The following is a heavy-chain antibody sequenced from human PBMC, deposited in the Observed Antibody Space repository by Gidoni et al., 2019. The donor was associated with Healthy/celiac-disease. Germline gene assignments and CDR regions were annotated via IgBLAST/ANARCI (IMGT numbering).Heavy chain of an antibody. CDR1: GYTFTGYY. Sequence: QVQLGQSGAEGKKTGASVKVYCKASGYTFTGYYMHWARQAPGQGLEWMGWINTNSGGTNYAQNFQGRVTMTRDTSISTAYMELSMLRSDDTAVYYCARQPTYSHDAFDIWGQGTMVTVSS. CDR3: ARQPTYSHDAFDI. D-gene: IGHD6-13*01. V-gene: IGHV1-2*02. J-gene: IGHJ3*02. CDR2: INTNSGGT.